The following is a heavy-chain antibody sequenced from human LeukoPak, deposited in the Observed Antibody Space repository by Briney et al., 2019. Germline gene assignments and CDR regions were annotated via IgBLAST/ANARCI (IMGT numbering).Heavy chain of an antibody. CDR3: ARGIRAYSWFDP. Sequence: PGGSLRLSCAASGFTFSSYTMSWVRQAPGKGLEWVSGISGSGGSTYYADSVKGRFTISRDNSKDTLYVQMNSLRAEDTAVYYCARGIRAYSWFDPWGQGTLVTVSS. D-gene: IGHD2-21*01. CDR1: GFTFSSYT. V-gene: IGHV3-23*01. CDR2: ISGSGGST. J-gene: IGHJ5*02.